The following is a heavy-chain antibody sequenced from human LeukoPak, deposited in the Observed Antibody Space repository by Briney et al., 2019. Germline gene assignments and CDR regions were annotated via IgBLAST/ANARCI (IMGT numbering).Heavy chain of an antibody. J-gene: IGHJ3*02. Sequence: GRSLRLSCAASGFTFSSYGMHWVRQAPGKGLEWVAVISYDGSNKYYADSVKGRFTISRHNSKNTLYLQMNSLRAEDTAVYYCARDVAGGDAFDIWGQGTMVTVSS. CDR3: ARDVAGGDAFDI. CDR1: GFTFSSYG. V-gene: IGHV3-30*03. CDR2: ISYDGSNK. D-gene: IGHD6-19*01.